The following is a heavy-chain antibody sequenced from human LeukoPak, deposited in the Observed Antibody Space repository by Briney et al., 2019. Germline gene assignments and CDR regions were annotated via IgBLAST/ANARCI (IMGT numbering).Heavy chain of an antibody. D-gene: IGHD1-26*01. CDR3: AKGSSGNQFDP. J-gene: IGHJ5*02. CDR2: TRHDGSKE. Sequence: PGGSLRLSCAASGFTFSSYGMHWVRQAPGKGLEWVAFTRHDGSKEYYADSVKGRFTISRDNSKNTLYLQMNSLRAEDTAVYYCAKGSSGNQFDPWGQGTLVSVSS. CDR1: GFTFSSYG. V-gene: IGHV3-30*02.